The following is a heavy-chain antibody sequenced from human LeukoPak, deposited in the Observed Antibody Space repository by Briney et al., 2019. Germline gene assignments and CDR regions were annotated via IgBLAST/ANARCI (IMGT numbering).Heavy chain of an antibody. CDR1: GGSISSSSYY. CDR2: VYYSGTT. Sequence: PSETRSLTCTVSGGSISSSSYYWGWIRQSPGKGLEWIGGVYYSGTTYYNPSLESRVTISADTSKNQFSLKLTSVTAADTAVFYCARRVRGRDNRYFDLWGRGTLVTVSS. V-gene: IGHV4-39*01. D-gene: IGHD3-10*01. J-gene: IGHJ2*01. CDR3: ARRVRGRDNRYFDL.